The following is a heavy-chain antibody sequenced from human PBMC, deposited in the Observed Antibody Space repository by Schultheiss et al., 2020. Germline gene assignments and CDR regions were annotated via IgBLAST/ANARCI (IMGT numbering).Heavy chain of an antibody. V-gene: IGHV1-69*04. CDR3: ARIYCGGDCSGLRY. CDR1: GGTFSSYA. D-gene: IGHD2-21*02. Sequence: SVKVSCKASGGTFSSYAISWVRQAPGQGLEWMGRIIPILGIANYAQKFQGRVTITADKSTSTAYMELSSLRSEDTAVYYCARIYCGGDCSGLRYWGQGTLVTVSS. CDR2: IIPILGIA. J-gene: IGHJ4*02.